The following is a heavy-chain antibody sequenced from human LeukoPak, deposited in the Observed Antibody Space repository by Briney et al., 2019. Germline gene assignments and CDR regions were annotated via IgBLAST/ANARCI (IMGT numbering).Heavy chain of an antibody. V-gene: IGHV3-30-3*01. CDR2: ISHDRSNN. D-gene: IGHD3-10*01. CDR1: GFTFSSYA. CDR3: ARDLSGSYMADY. J-gene: IGHJ4*02. Sequence: PGRSLRLSCVVSGFTFSSYAMHWARQAPGKGLEWVAVISHDRSNNCHADSVKGRFTISRDNSKNTLYLQMNSLRVEDTAVYCCARDLSGSYMADYWGQGTLVTVSS.